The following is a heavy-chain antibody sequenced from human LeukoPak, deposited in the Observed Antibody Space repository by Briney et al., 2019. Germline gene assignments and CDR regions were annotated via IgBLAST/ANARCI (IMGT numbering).Heavy chain of an antibody. CDR1: GYTFTSYD. D-gene: IGHD3/OR15-3a*01. Sequence: SVKVSCKASGYTFTSYDINWVRQATGQGLEWMGWMNPNSGNTGYAQKFQGRVTMTRNTSISTAYMELSSLRSEDTAVYYCARLDWSDLDFDYWGQGTLVTVSS. CDR2: MNPNSGNT. CDR3: ARLDWSDLDFDY. J-gene: IGHJ4*02. V-gene: IGHV1-8*01.